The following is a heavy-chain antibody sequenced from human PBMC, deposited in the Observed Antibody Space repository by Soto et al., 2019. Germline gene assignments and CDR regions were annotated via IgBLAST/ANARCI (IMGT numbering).Heavy chain of an antibody. J-gene: IGHJ4*02. D-gene: IGHD6-6*01. Sequence: QVQLQESGPGLVKPSGTLALTCAVSGGSITGSNWWSWVRQPPGKGLEWIGEIYHSGSTNYNPSLKSRVTISVDKSKNQFSLKLSSVTAADTAVYYCAKCITALGPIDYWGKGTLVTVSS. V-gene: IGHV4-4*02. CDR2: IYHSGST. CDR3: AKCITALGPIDY. CDR1: GGSITGSNW.